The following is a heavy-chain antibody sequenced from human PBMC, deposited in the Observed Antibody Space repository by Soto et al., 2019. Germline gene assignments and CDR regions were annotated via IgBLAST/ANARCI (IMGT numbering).Heavy chain of an antibody. D-gene: IGHD1-1*01. CDR1: GFTFSSYG. Sequence: PGGSLRLSCAASGFTFSSYGMHWVRQAPGKGLEWVAVISYDGSNKYYADSVKGRFTISRDNSKNTLYLQMNSLRAEDTAVYYCAKALERLIDYWGQGTLVTVSS. J-gene: IGHJ4*02. CDR2: ISYDGSNK. V-gene: IGHV3-30*18. CDR3: AKALERLIDY.